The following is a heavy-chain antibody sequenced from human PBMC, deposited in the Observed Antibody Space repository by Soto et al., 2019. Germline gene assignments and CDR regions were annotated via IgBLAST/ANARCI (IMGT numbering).Heavy chain of an antibody. D-gene: IGHD6-6*01. Sequence: VQLVESGGGLVQPGGSLRLSCAASGFTFSSYWMHWVRQAPGKGLVWVSRINNDVSIISYADSVKGRFTISRDNAKNTLYLQMNSLTAEDSAVYYCARDLGSSSTWFDPWGQGTLVTVSS. V-gene: IGHV3-74*01. J-gene: IGHJ5*02. CDR2: INNDVSII. CDR3: ARDLGSSSTWFDP. CDR1: GFTFSSYW.